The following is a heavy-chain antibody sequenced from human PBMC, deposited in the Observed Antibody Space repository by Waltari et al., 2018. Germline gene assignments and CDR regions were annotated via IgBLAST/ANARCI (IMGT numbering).Heavy chain of an antibody. Sequence: QVQLVESGGGVVQPGRSLRLSCAASGFPFSSYAMHWVRPAPGKGLEWVAVISYDGSNKYYADSVKGRFTISRDNSKNTLYLQMNSLRAEDTAVYYCAREDTYYDFWGYMDVWGKGTTVTISS. CDR3: AREDTYYDFWGYMDV. CDR1: GFPFSSYA. D-gene: IGHD3-3*01. V-gene: IGHV3-30-3*01. J-gene: IGHJ6*03. CDR2: ISYDGSNK.